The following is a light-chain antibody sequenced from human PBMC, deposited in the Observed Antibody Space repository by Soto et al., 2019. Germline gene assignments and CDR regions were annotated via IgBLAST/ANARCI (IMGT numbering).Light chain of an antibody. CDR1: NIGTKN. J-gene: IGLJ1*01. CDR3: QVWDSSTGV. CDR2: RDS. V-gene: IGLV3-9*01. Sequence: SYELTQPLSVSVALGQTARITCGRNNIGTKNVHWYQQKPGQAPVLVIYRDSNRPSGIPERFSGSNSGNTATLTISRAQAGDEADYYCQVWDSSTGVFGTGTKLTVL.